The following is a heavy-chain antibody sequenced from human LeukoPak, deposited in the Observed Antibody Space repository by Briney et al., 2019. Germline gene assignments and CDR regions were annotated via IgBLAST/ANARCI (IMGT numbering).Heavy chain of an antibody. D-gene: IGHD3-10*01. CDR3: ARGSGSARRRYYYYYYGMDV. Sequence: SETLSLICTVSGGSITSYYWSWIRQPPGKGLEWIGYIYYSGTTNYNPSLKSRVTMSVDTSKNQFSLKLNSVTAADTAVYYCARGSGSARRRYYYYYYGMDVWGQGTTVTVSS. CDR1: GGSITSYY. CDR2: IYYSGTT. V-gene: IGHV4-59*12. J-gene: IGHJ6*02.